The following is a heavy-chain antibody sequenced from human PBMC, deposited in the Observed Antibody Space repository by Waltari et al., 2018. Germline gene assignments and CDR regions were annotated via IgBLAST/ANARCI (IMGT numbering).Heavy chain of an antibody. CDR1: GFTFSSYW. CDR2: INSDGSST. J-gene: IGHJ4*02. V-gene: IGHV3-74*01. Sequence: EVQLVESGGGLVQPGGSLRLSCAASGFTFSSYWMPWFRQAPGKGLVWVSRINSDGSSTSYADSVKGRFTISRDNAKNTLYLQMNSLRAEDTAVHYCARDGDYYGSGSYLDYWGQGTLVTVSS. D-gene: IGHD3-10*01. CDR3: ARDGDYYGSGSYLDY.